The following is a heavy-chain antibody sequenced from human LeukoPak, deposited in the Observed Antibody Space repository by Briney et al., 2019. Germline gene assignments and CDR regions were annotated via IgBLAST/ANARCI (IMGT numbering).Heavy chain of an antibody. CDR3: AREGDSSWYSPYDY. CDR2: IYSGGST. V-gene: IGHV3-53*01. Sequence: GGSLRLSCAASGFTVSSNYMSWVRQARGKGLEWVSVIYSGGSTYYADSVKGRFIISRDNSKNTLYLQMNSLRAEDTAVYYCAREGDSSWYSPYDYWGQGTLVTVSS. D-gene: IGHD6-13*01. CDR1: GFTVSSNY. J-gene: IGHJ4*02.